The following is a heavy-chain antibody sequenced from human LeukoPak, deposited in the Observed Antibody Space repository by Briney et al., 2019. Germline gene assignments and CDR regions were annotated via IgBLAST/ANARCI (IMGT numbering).Heavy chain of an antibody. D-gene: IGHD4-23*01. J-gene: IGHJ3*02. V-gene: IGHV3-23*01. Sequence: GRSLRLSCAASGFTFSSYAMNWVRQAPGKGLEWVSGISGSGGGTYHADSVKGRFTMSRDNSKNTLYLLINSLRAEDTAVYYCAKDGTTVVRGLFDKWGPGTMVTVSS. CDR3: AKDGTTVVRGLFDK. CDR1: GFTFSSYA. CDR2: ISGSGGGT.